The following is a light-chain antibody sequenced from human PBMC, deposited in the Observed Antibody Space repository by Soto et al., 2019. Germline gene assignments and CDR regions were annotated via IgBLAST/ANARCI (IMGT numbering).Light chain of an antibody. CDR2: WAS. CDR3: QQYYSSVT. J-gene: IGKJ2*01. V-gene: IGKV4-1*01. CDR1: QTVFHTSYNKDF. Sequence: DIVMTQSPDSLSVSLGERATINCKSSQTVFHTSYNKDFLAWYQQKAGQPPKLLFSWASTRESGVPARFSGGGSGTDFSLTISSLQPEDVAVYYCQQYYSSVTFGQGTKLEIK.